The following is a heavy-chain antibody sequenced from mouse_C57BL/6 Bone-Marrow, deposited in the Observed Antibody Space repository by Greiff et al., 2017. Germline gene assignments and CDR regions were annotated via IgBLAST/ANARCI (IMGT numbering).Heavy chain of an antibody. CDR3: TTAGFLLLRDYFDY. J-gene: IGHJ2*01. CDR1: GFNIKDDY. Sequence: EVQLQQSGAELVRPGASVKLSCTASGFNIKDDYMHWVKQRPEQGLEWIGWIDPENGDTEYASKFQGKATITADTSSNTAYLQLSSLTSEDTAVYYYTTAGFLLLRDYFDYWGQGTTLTVSS. CDR2: IDPENGDT. V-gene: IGHV14-4*01. D-gene: IGHD1-1*01.